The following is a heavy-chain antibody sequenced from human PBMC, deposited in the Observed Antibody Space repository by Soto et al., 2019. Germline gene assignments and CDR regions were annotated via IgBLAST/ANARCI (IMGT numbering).Heavy chain of an antibody. CDR3: ARQHSSSWAIGTQGVEEPPLDY. J-gene: IGHJ4*02. V-gene: IGHV3-13*01. CDR1: GFTFSSYD. CDR2: IGTAGDT. Sequence: GGSLRLSCAASGFTFSSYDMRWVRQATGKGLEWVSAIGTAGDTYYPGSVKGRFTISRENAKNSLYLQMNSLRAEDTAVYYCARQHSSSWAIGTQGVEEPPLDYWGQGTLVTVSS. D-gene: IGHD6-13*01.